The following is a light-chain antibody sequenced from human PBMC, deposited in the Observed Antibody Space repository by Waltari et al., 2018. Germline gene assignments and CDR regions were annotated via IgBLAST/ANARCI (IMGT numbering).Light chain of an antibody. CDR3: QQYNNWPQKT. Sequence: EIVMTKSPATRSVSPGERATLSCRASQSVSSNLAWYQQKPGQAPRLLIYGASTRATGIPARFSGSGSGTEFTLTISSLQSEDFAVYYCQQYNNWPQKTFGQGTKVEIK. V-gene: IGKV3-15*01. CDR1: QSVSSN. CDR2: GAS. J-gene: IGKJ1*01.